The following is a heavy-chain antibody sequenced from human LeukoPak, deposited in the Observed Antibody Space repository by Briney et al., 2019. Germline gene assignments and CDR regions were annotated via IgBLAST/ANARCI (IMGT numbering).Heavy chain of an antibody. Sequence: GGSLRLSCAPSGFTFDDYAMHWVQQAPGKGLEWVSGINWNSGIIGYADSVKGRFTISRDDAKNSLYLQMNSLRAEDTALYYCAKDLDSSAYYPEYWGQGTLVTVSS. CDR2: INWNSGII. D-gene: IGHD3-22*01. CDR3: AKDLDSSAYYPEY. J-gene: IGHJ4*02. CDR1: GFTFDDYA. V-gene: IGHV3-9*01.